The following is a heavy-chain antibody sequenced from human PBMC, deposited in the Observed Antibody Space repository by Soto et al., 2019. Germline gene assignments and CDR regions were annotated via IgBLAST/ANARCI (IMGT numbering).Heavy chain of an antibody. J-gene: IGHJ4*02. CDR2: IKHDGSEK. D-gene: IGHD6-19*01. CDR3: ARSTGWYPDS. V-gene: IGHV3-7*01. Sequence: GGSLRLSCVVSGFTFSSYWLTWVRQAPGMGLEWVANIKHDGSEKNYLGSVKGRFTVSRDNAKNSAFLQMNSLRIEDTAVYYCARSTGWYPDSWGQGTLVTVSS. CDR1: GFTFSSYW.